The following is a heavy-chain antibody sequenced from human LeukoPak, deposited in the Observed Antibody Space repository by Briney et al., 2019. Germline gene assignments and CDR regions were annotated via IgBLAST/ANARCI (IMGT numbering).Heavy chain of an antibody. Sequence: GGSLRLSCRASGFTFGDYAMSWVRQAPGKGLEWVGFIRSKLHAGTTEYAAPVKGRFSISRDDSESIAYLQMNSLKTEDTAVYYCTGGDYRGGYYYYYMDVWGKGTTVAVSS. CDR1: GFTFGDYA. V-gene: IGHV3-49*04. CDR3: TGGDYRGGYYYYYMDV. CDR2: IRSKLHAGTT. J-gene: IGHJ6*03. D-gene: IGHD4-17*01.